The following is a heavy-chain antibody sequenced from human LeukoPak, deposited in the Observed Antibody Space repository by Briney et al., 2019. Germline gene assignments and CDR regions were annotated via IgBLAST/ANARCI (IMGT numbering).Heavy chain of an antibody. D-gene: IGHD3-9*01. J-gene: IGHJ5*02. V-gene: IGHV4-34*01. Sequence: PGGSLRLSCAASGFTVSSNYMSWIRQPPGKGLEWIGEINHSGSTNYNPSLKSRVTISVDTSKNQFSLKLSSVTAADTAVYYCARDGDILKAGRWFDPWGQGTLVTVSS. CDR2: INHSGST. CDR3: ARDGDILKAGRWFDP. CDR1: GFTVSSNY.